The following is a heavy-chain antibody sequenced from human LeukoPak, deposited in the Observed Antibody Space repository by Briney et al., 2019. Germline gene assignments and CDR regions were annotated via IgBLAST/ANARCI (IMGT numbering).Heavy chain of an antibody. CDR3: ARARGYSYGITPNYFDY. J-gene: IGHJ4*02. CDR1: GYTFTGYY. Sequence: ASVKVSCKASGYTFTGYYMHWVRQAPGQGPEWKGWINPNSGGTNYAQKFQGWVTMTRDTSISAAYMELSRLRSDDTAVYYCARARGYSYGITPNYFDYWGQGTLVTVSS. CDR2: INPNSGGT. D-gene: IGHD5-18*01. V-gene: IGHV1-2*04.